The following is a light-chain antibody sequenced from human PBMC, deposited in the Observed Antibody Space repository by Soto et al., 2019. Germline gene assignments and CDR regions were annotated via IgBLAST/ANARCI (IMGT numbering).Light chain of an antibody. CDR1: QNIRNY. CDR3: QQLNTLPFT. Sequence: DIQMTQSPSSLSASVGDRVAITCRASQNIRNYLNWYQQKPGKDTKVLIYGAASLQSGVPSRFSGSGSGTEFTLTISALLPEDFATYRCQQLNTLPFTFGRGTRLE. J-gene: IGKJ5*01. CDR2: GAA. V-gene: IGKV1-17*01.